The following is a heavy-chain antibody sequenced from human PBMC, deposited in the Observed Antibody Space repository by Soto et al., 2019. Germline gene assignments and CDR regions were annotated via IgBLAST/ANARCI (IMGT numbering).Heavy chain of an antibody. CDR3: TTSFGELGY. D-gene: IGHD3-16*01. J-gene: IGHJ4*02. V-gene: IGHV3-74*01. CDR1: GFTLSSYW. Sequence: GGSLRLSCAASGFTLSSYWMHWVRQAPGKGLVWVSRINSDGSNISYADSVKDRFTISRDNAKNTLFLQMNSLRAEDTAVYYCTTSFGELGYWGQGTLVTVSS. CDR2: INSDGSNI.